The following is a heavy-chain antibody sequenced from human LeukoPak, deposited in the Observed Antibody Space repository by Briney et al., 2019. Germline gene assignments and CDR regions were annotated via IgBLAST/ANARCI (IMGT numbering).Heavy chain of an antibody. CDR3: ARAGGTATVVRSGYFDY. V-gene: IGHV1-2*02. CDR1: GYTFTGYY. D-gene: IGHD4-23*01. Sequence: ASVKVSCKASGYTFTGYYMHWVRQAPGQGLEWMGWINPNSGGTNYAQKFQGRVTMTRDTSISTAYMELSRLRSDDTAVYYCARAGGTATVVRSGYFDYWGQGTLVTVSS. CDR2: INPNSGGT. J-gene: IGHJ4*02.